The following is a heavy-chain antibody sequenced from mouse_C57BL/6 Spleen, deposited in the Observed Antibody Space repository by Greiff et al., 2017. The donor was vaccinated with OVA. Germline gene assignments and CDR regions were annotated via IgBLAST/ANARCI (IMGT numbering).Heavy chain of an antibody. CDR1: GFTFSDYY. J-gene: IGHJ4*01. CDR3: ARGYDYDGYYAMDY. Sequence: EVQLQQSEGGLVQPGSSMKLSCTASGFTFSDYYMAWVRQVPEKGLEWVANINYDGSSTYYLDSLKSRFIISRDNAKNILYLQMSSLKSEDTATYYCARGYDYDGYYAMDYWGQGTSVTVSS. V-gene: IGHV5-16*01. CDR2: INYDGSST. D-gene: IGHD2-4*01.